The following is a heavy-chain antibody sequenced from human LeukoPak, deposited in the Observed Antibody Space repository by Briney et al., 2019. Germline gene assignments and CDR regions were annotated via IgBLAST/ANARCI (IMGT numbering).Heavy chain of an antibody. Sequence: GGSLRLSCAASGFTFSSYSMNWVRQAPGKGLEWVSSISSSSSYIYYADSVKGRFTISRDNAKNSLYLQMNSLRAEDTAVYYCARGYYDSSGYLNYFDYWGQGTLVTVSS. CDR1: GFTFSSYS. D-gene: IGHD3-22*01. V-gene: IGHV3-21*01. J-gene: IGHJ4*02. CDR3: ARGYYDSSGYLNYFDY. CDR2: ISSSSSYI.